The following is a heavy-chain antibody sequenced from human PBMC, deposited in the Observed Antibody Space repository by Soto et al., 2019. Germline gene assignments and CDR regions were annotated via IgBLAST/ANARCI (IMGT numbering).Heavy chain of an antibody. CDR1: GFTFSSCA. J-gene: IGHJ4*02. CDR2: ISDIGGST. D-gene: IGHD4-17*01. Sequence: GGSLRLSCAVFGFTFSSCAMTWVRQSPGMGLQWVAAISDIGGSTYYADSVRGRFTISRDNSKNTLYLQLNSLGAEDTAVYYCAKDKPAAGRQWTVQIWGQGTLVTVSS. CDR3: AKDKPAAGRQWTVQI. V-gene: IGHV3-23*01.